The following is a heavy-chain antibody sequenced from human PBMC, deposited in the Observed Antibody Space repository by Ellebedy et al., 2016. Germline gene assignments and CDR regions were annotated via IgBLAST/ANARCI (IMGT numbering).Heavy chain of an antibody. V-gene: IGHV4-4*07. CDR1: GGSISSHY. CDR2: IYSTGSA. J-gene: IGHJ4*02. Sequence: GSLRLXCTVSGGSISSHYWSWIRQPAGKGLEWIGRIYSTGSANYNPSLRSRVTMSVDTSKNQFSLKVSSVTAADTAVYYCARGVVGATTANDYWGQGTLVTVSS. CDR3: ARGVVGATTANDY. D-gene: IGHD1-26*01.